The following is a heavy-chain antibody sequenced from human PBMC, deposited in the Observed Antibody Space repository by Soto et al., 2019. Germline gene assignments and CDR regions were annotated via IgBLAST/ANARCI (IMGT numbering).Heavy chain of an antibody. D-gene: IGHD2-2*01. CDR1: GGSVSSNSAS. V-gene: IGHV6-1*01. Sequence: SQTLSLTCAISGGSVSSNSASWDWIRQSPSRGLEWLGRTYYRSKWYNDYAVSVKSRITINPDTSKNQFSLQLNSVTPEDTAVYFCARDREYCRSTSCYSGWFDPWGQGTLVTSPQ. CDR3: ARDREYCRSTSCYSGWFDP. J-gene: IGHJ5*02. CDR2: TYYRSKWYN.